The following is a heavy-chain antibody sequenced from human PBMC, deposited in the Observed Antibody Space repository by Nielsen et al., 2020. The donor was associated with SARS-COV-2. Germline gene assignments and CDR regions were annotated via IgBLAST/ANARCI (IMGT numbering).Heavy chain of an antibody. Sequence: ASVKVSCKASGYTFTSYYMHWVRQAPGQGLEWMGRINPNSGGTNYAQKFQGRVTMTRDTSTSTVYMELSSLRSEDTAVYYCARDRGVYYDFWSGYAIGYFDYWGQGTLVTVSS. J-gene: IGHJ4*02. CDR3: ARDRGVYYDFWSGYAIGYFDY. D-gene: IGHD3-3*01. CDR1: GYTFTSYY. CDR2: INPNSGGT. V-gene: IGHV1-2*06.